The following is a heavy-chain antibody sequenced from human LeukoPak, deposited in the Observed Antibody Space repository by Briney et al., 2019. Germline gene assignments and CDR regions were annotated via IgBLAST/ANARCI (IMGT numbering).Heavy chain of an antibody. CDR1: GGSISSYY. CDR2: IYYSGST. CDR3: ARVRSLGSGSYNIYFDY. V-gene: IGHV4-59*12. D-gene: IGHD3-10*01. J-gene: IGHJ4*02. Sequence: PSETLSLTCTVSGGSISSYYWSWIRQPPGKGLEWIGYIYYSGSTNYNPSLKSRVTISVDKSKNQFSLKLSSVTAADTAVYYCARVRSLGSGSYNIYFDYWGQGTLVTVSS.